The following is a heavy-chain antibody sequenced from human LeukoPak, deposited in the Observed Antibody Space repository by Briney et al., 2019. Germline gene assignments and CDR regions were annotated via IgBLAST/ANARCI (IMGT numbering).Heavy chain of an antibody. V-gene: IGHV1-18*01. CDR1: GYTFSRYG. J-gene: IGHJ4*02. D-gene: IGHD2-2*03. CDR3: VRDWDGDCPIIADY. Sequence: ASVKVSCKASGYTFSRYGISWMRQAPGQGLEWMGGISGNDGNTRYAQKVHDRVTTTIDRPTNTAYMELGSLRSDDTAVYYCVRDWDGDCPIIADYWGQGTMVTVSS. CDR2: ISGNDGNT.